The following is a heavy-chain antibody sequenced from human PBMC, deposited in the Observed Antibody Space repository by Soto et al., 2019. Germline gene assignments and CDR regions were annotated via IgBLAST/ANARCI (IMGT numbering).Heavy chain of an antibody. J-gene: IGHJ4*02. D-gene: IGHD6-6*01. CDR1: GGSISSSSFH. V-gene: IGHV4-39*01. CDR2: IYYSGST. CDR3: ASSRTSVSIAARALFDY. Sequence: SETLSLTCTVSGGSISSSSFHWGWIRQPPGKGLEWIGSIYYSGSTYYSPSLKSRVTISVDTSKNQFSLKLSSVTAADTAVYYCASSRTSVSIAARALFDYWGQGTLVTVSS.